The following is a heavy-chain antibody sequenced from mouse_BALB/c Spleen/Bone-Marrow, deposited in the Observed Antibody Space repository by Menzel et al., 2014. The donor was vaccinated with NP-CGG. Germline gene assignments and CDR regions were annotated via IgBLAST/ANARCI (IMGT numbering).Heavy chain of an antibody. J-gene: IGHJ3*01. Sequence: EVKLQESGRGLVQPGGSRKLSCAASGLTFSSFGMHWVRQAPEKGLEWVAYISSGSSTIYYADTVKGRFTISRDNPKNTLFLQMTSLRSEDTAMYYCARGGNFAWFAYWGQGTLVTVSA. V-gene: IGHV5-17*02. CDR3: ARGGNFAWFAY. CDR2: ISSGSSTI. D-gene: IGHD2-1*01. CDR1: GLTFSSFG.